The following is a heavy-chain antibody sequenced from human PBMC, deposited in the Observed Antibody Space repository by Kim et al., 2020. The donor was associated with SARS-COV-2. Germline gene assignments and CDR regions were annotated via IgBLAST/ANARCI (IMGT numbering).Heavy chain of an antibody. CDR2: ISAYNGNT. V-gene: IGHV1-18*01. J-gene: IGHJ6*02. CDR1: GYTFTSYG. CDR3: ARDCAEDAPGSSCPKTYYYYYYGMDV. D-gene: IGHD2-15*01. Sequence: ASVKVSCKASGYTFTSYGISWVRQAPGQGLEWMGWISAYNGNTNYAQKLQGRVTMTTDTSTSTAYMELRSLRSDDTAVYYCARDCAEDAPGSSCPKTYYYYYYGMDVWGQGTTVTVAS.